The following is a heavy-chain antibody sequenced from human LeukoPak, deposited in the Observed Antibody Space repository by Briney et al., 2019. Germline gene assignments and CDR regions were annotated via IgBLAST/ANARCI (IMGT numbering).Heavy chain of an antibody. Sequence: SETLSLTCTVSGGSINSGDNYWSWIRQPPGKGLEWIVFIYYRGTTYYNPSLKSRVSISIDTSRNQFSLKLNSVTAADTAVYYCARIEGNSGYGWSHFDYWGQGRLVTVSS. CDR3: ARIEGNSGYGWSHFDY. J-gene: IGHJ4*02. D-gene: IGHD3-10*01. CDR1: GGSINSGDNY. CDR2: IYYRGTT. V-gene: IGHV4-30-4*01.